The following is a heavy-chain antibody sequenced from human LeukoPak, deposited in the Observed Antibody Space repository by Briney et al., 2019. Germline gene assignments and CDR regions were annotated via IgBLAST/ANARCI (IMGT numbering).Heavy chain of an antibody. CDR1: GYTLTELS. CDR3: ATDLGVAFDY. D-gene: IGHD3-16*01. Sequence: ASVKVSCEVSGYTLTELSMHWVRQAPGKGLEWMGGFDPDDGETIYAQKFQGRVTMTEDTSTDTAYMELSSLRSEDTAVYYCATDLGVAFDYWGQGTLVTVSS. V-gene: IGHV1-24*01. J-gene: IGHJ4*02. CDR2: FDPDDGET.